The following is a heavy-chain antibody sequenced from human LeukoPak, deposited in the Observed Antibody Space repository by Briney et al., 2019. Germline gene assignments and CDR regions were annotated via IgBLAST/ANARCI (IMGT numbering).Heavy chain of an antibody. CDR2: MNPNSGNT. V-gene: IGHV1-8*03. Sequence: ASVKVSCNASGYTFTSYDINWVRQATGQGLEWMGWMNPNSGNTGYAQKFQGRVTITRNTSISTAYMELSSLRSEDTAVYYCARGPLLYPYYYMDVWGKGTTVTVSS. D-gene: IGHD1-26*01. CDR1: GYTFTSYD. J-gene: IGHJ6*03. CDR3: ARGPLLYPYYYMDV.